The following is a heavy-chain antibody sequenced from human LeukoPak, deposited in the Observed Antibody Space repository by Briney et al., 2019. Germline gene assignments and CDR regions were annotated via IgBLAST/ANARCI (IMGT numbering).Heavy chain of an antibody. CDR3: ARLRSSSWYYYYYGMDV. D-gene: IGHD6-13*01. CDR2: IYYSGST. CDR1: GGSISSYY. J-gene: IGHJ6*02. V-gene: IGHV4-59*08. Sequence: TASETLSLTCTVSGGSISSYYWSWIRQPPGKGLEWIGYIYYSGSTNYNPSLKSRVTISVDTSKNQFSLKLSSVTAADTAVYYCARLRSSSWYYYYYGMDVWGQGTTVTVSS.